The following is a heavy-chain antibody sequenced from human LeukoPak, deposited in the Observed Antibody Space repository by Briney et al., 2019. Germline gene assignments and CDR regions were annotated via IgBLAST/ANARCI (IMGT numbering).Heavy chain of an antibody. CDR3: AREWDYGGNSFDY. D-gene: IGHD4-23*01. CDR1: GFTFSSYS. V-gene: IGHV3-21*01. CDR2: ISSSSSYI. Sequence: GGSLRLSCAASGFTFSSYSMNWVRQAPGKGLEWVSSISSSSSYIYYADSVKGRFTISRDNAKNSLYLQMNSLRAEDTAMYYCAREWDYGGNSFDYWGQGTLVTVSS. J-gene: IGHJ4*02.